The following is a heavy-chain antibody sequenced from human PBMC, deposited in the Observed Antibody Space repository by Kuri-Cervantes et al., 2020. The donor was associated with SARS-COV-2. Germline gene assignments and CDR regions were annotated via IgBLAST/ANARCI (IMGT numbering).Heavy chain of an antibody. J-gene: IGHJ4*02. CDR2: IYYSGST. Sequence: SETLSLTCTVSGGSISSSSYHWGWIRQPPGKGLEWIGSIYYSGSTYYNPSLKSRVTISVDTSKNQFSLKLSSVTAADTAVYYCARTHAGLSPYYFDYWGQGTLVTVSS. V-gene: IGHV4-39*07. CDR3: ARTHAGLSPYYFDY. CDR1: GGSISSSSYH. D-gene: IGHD2-8*01.